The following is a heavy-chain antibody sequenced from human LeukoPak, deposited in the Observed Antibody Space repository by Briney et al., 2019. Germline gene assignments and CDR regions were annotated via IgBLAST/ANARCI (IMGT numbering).Heavy chain of an antibody. J-gene: IGHJ4*02. CDR1: GYTFTGYY. CDR3: ARTDSSGWQDFDY. V-gene: IGHV1-2*02. D-gene: IGHD6-19*01. CDR2: INPNSGGT. Sequence: ASVKVSCKASGYTFTGYYMHWVRQAPGQGLEWMGWINPNSGGTNYAQKFQGRVTMTRDTPISTAYMELSRLRSDDTAVYYCARTDSSGWQDFDYWGQGTLVTVSS.